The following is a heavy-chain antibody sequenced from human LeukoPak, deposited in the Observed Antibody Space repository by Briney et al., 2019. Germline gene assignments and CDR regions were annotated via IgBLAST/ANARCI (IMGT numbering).Heavy chain of an antibody. V-gene: IGHV1-46*01. Sequence: ASVKVSCKASGYTFTSYYMHWVRQAPGQGLEWMGIINPSGGSTSYAQEFQGRVTMTRDTSTSTVYMELSSLRSEDTAVYYCARDIGHGELQKYYFDYWGQGTLVTVSS. CDR1: GYTFTSYY. CDR2: INPSGGST. J-gene: IGHJ4*02. CDR3: ARDIGHGELQKYYFDY. D-gene: IGHD3-10*01.